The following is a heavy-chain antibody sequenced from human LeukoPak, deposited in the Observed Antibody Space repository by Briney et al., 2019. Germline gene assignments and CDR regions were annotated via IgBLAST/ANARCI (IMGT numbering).Heavy chain of an antibody. CDR3: ARGDSSGWYYYYYMDV. V-gene: IGHV4-39*07. CDR1: GGSISSSSYY. D-gene: IGHD6-19*01. J-gene: IGHJ6*03. CDR2: IYYSGST. Sequence: SETLSLTCTVSGGSISSSSYYWGWIRQPPGKGLEWIGSIYYSGSTYYNPSLKSRVTISVDTSKNQFSLKLSSVTAADTAVYYCARGDSSGWYYYYYMDVWGKGTTVTVSS.